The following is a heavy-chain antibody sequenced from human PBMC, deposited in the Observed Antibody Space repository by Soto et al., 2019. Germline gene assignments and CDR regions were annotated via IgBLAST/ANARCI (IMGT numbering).Heavy chain of an antibody. D-gene: IGHD3-10*01. Sequence: QAQLVQSGAEVKKPGASVKDSCKASGYTFTSSDINWVRQATGQGLEWMGWMNPNSGDTGYAQKFQGRVTLTRNTAISTAYMALSSLRSEDTAVYYCARGPPESAGVWGQGTLVTVSS. CDR3: ARGPPESAGV. J-gene: IGHJ4*02. CDR2: MNPNSGDT. V-gene: IGHV1-8*02. CDR1: GYTFTSSD.